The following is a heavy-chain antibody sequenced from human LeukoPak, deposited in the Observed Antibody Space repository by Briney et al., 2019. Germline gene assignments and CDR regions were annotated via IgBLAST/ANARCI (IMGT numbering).Heavy chain of an antibody. CDR1: GFTFRSYA. V-gene: IGHV3-30*04. CDR2: ISYDGNNE. Sequence: PGRSLRLSCAASGFTFRSYAKHWVRQAPGKGLEWVAVISYDGNNEYYADSVKGRFTISRDNAKNSLYLQMNSLRAEDTAVYYCARDRDRDYWGQGTLVTVSS. J-gene: IGHJ4*02. CDR3: ARDRDRDY. D-gene: IGHD1-14*01.